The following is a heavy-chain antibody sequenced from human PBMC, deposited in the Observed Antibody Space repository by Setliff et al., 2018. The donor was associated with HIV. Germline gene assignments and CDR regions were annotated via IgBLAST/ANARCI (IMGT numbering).Heavy chain of an antibody. Sequence: ASVKVSCKASGYSFTDYYIHWVRQAPGQGLEWMGWINPKGDGTNYAQKFQGWITMTRDTSISTAYMELSRLRSDDTAVYYCARGMDYYDTSGYYQYYFDYWGQGTQVTVS. CDR1: GYSFTDYY. V-gene: IGHV1-2*04. CDR2: INPKGDGT. J-gene: IGHJ4*02. CDR3: ARGMDYYDTSGYYQYYFDY. D-gene: IGHD3-22*01.